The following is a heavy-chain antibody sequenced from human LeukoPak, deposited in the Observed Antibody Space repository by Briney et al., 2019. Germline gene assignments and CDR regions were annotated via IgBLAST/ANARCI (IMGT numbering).Heavy chain of an antibody. CDR3: ARVQVVPAATTIDY. Sequence: PSETLSLTCAVYGGSFSGYYWSWIRQPPGKGLEWIGEINHSGSTNYNPSLKSRVTISVDTSKNQFSLKLSSVTAADTAVYYCARVQVVPAATTIDYWAREPWSPSPQ. V-gene: IGHV4-34*01. CDR2: INHSGST. D-gene: IGHD2-2*01. CDR1: GGSFSGYY. J-gene: IGHJ4*02.